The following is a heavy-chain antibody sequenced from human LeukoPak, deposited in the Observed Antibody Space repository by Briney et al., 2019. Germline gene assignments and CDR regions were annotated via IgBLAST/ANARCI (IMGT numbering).Heavy chain of an antibody. Sequence: ASVKVSCKASGYTFTGYYMHWVRQAPGQGLEWMGCINPNSGATNYAQKFQGRVTMTRDTSISTAYMELSRLTSDDTAVYYCARGLAQYYYYYGMDVWGQGTTVTVSS. V-gene: IGHV1-2*02. CDR3: ARGLAQYYYYYGMDV. CDR2: INPNSGAT. J-gene: IGHJ6*02. CDR1: GYTFTGYY.